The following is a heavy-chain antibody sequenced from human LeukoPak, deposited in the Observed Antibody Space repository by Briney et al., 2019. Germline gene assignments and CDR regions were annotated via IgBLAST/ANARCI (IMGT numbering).Heavy chain of an antibody. D-gene: IGHD2-15*01. CDR3: ARVVAATETSEQFDY. CDR2: ISAYNGNT. V-gene: IGHV1-18*01. J-gene: IGHJ4*02. Sequence: ASVKVSCKASGYTFTSYGFSWVRQAPGQGLEWMGWISAYNGNTNYAQKLQGRVTMTTDTSTSTAYMELRSLRSDDTAVYYCARVVAATETSEQFDYWGQGTLVTVSS. CDR1: GYTFTSYG.